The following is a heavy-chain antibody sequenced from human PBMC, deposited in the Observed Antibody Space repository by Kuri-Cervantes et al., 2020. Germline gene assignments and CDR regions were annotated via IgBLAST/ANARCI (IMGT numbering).Heavy chain of an antibody. CDR2: IYYSGST. J-gene: IGHJ3*02. V-gene: IGHV4-39*01. Sequence: GSLRLSCTVSGGPISSSSYYWGWIRQPPGKGLEWIGSIYYSGSTYYNPSLKSRVTISVYTSKNQFSLKLSSVTAADTAVYYCARQARNYYDMRAFDIWGQGTMVTVSS. CDR1: GGPISSSSYY. CDR3: ARQARNYYDMRAFDI. D-gene: IGHD3-22*01.